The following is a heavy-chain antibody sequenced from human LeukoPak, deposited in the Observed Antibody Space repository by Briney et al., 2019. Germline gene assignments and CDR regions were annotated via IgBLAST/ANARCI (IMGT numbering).Heavy chain of an antibody. CDR2: IYYSGCT. V-gene: IGHV4-39*01. CDR1: GGSISSSSYY. CDR3: ARLRITMVRGVTRWFDP. Sequence: PSETLSLTCTVSGGSISSSSYYWGWIRQPPGKGLEWIGSIYYSGCTYYNPSLKSRVTISVDTSKNQFSLKLSSVTAADTAVYYCARLRITMVRGVTRWFDPWGQGTLVTVSS. D-gene: IGHD3-10*01. J-gene: IGHJ5*02.